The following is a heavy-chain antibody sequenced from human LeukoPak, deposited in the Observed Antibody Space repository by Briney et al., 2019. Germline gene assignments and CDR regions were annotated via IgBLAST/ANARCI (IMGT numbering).Heavy chain of an antibody. Sequence: GASVKVSCKASGYTFTGYYLHWVRQAPGQGLEWMGWINPNSGDTHYAQKFQGRVSMTRDTSISTAYMGLSRLRSDDTAVYYCAREAGCSSASCEIDFWGQGALVTVSS. V-gene: IGHV1-2*02. CDR1: GYTFTGYY. D-gene: IGHD2-2*01. CDR2: INPNSGDT. J-gene: IGHJ4*02. CDR3: AREAGCSSASCEIDF.